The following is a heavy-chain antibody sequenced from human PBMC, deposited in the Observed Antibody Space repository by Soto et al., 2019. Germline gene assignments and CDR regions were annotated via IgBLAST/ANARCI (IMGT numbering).Heavy chain of an antibody. CDR2: ISTSGNT. CDR3: ARGGGAPALGDP. V-gene: IGHV4-4*07. D-gene: IGHD3-16*01. J-gene: IGHJ5*02. CDR1: GVSMRNSY. Sequence: PSETLSLTCSVSGVSMRNSYWTWIRQSAGKGLEWIGRISTSGNTNYNPSLNSRLTMSVDTSKNQVSLKLTSVTAADTAVYYCARGGGAPALGDPWGQGTLVTVSS.